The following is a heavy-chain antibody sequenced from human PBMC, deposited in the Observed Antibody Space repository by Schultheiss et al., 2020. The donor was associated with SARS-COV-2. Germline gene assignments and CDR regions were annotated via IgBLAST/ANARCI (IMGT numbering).Heavy chain of an antibody. CDR2: IRSKAYGGTT. V-gene: IGHV3-49*03. CDR1: GFTFGDYV. CDR3: ARSLGGWFDP. J-gene: IGHJ5*02. Sequence: GGSLRLSCTASGFTFGDYVMSWFRQAPGKGLEWVGFIRSKAYGGTTEYAASVKGRFTISRDDSKSIAYLQMNSLKTEDTAVYYCARSLGGWFDPWGQGTLVTVSS.